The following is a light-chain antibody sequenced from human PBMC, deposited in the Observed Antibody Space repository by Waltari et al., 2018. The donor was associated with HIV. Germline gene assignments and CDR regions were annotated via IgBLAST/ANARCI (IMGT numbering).Light chain of an antibody. J-gene: IGLJ3*02. CDR3: CAWDGSLRGGV. CDR2: TNN. CDR1: SSNPAIND. Sequence: QSVLTQPPSASGTPGQRVTISCSGSSSNPAINDVSWYQHRPGRAPKLLIFTNNQRPPWVPDRFSASKSGTSASLAISALQSDDEADYYCCAWDGSLRGGVFGGGTKLTV. V-gene: IGLV1-47*01.